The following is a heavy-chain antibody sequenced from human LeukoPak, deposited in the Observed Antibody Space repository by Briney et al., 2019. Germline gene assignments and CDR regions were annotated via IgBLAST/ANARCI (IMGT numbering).Heavy chain of an antibody. J-gene: IGHJ3*02. CDR2: IYTGGST. D-gene: IGHD3-3*01. CDR3: ARVHDFWSGSRRDDALDI. CDR1: GFAVSTNF. Sequence: GGSLRLSCAVSGFAVSTNFMSWVRQAPGKGLECVSLIYTGGSTYSADSVKGRFTISRDNSNNTLYLQMNSLRAEDTAVYYCARVHDFWSGSRRDDALDIWGQGTLVTVSS. V-gene: IGHV3-53*01.